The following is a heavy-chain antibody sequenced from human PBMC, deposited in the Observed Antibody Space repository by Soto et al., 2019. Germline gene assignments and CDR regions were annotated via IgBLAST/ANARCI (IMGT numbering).Heavy chain of an antibody. CDR2: IIPILGIA. Sequence: ASVKVSCKASGGTFSSYTISWVRQAPGQGLEWMGRIIPILGIANYAQKFQGRVTITADKSTSTAYMELSSLRSEDTAVYYCASNTQQRTYYYGSGRGGPSAFDIWGQGTMVTVSS. J-gene: IGHJ3*02. CDR3: ASNTQQRTYYYGSGRGGPSAFDI. V-gene: IGHV1-69*02. D-gene: IGHD3-10*01. CDR1: GGTFSSYT.